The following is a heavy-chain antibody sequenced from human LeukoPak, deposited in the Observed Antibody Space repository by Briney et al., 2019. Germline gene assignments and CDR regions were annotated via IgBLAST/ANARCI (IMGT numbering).Heavy chain of an antibody. CDR1: GYTFTTYG. CDR2: ISAYNDDT. D-gene: IGHD1-14*01. V-gene: IGHV1-18*01. Sequence: GASVKVSCKSSGYTFTTYGINWVRQAPGQGLEWMGWISAYNDDTNYAQKFRGRVTMTTETSTSTAYMELRSLRSDDTAVYYCARAPPIPPITDFDLWGQGTLVTVSS. CDR3: ARAPPIPPITDFDL. J-gene: IGHJ4*02.